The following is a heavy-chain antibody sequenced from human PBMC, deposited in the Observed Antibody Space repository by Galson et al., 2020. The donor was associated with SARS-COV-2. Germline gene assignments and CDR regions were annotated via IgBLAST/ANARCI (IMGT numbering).Heavy chain of an antibody. D-gene: IGHD4-17*01. J-gene: IGHJ6*02. V-gene: IGHV4-59*01. Sequence: ETSETLSLTCSVSDGPMSRYYWSWIRQPTRQRLEWIGYISYNGSDHYNPSLRSRVTISVDLSKNQFSLKVTSVTAADTAVYYCARDPAPLYGDNYYYGMDVWGRGTTVTVSS. CDR3: ARDPAPLYGDNYYYGMDV. CDR2: ISYNGSD. CDR1: DGPMSRYY.